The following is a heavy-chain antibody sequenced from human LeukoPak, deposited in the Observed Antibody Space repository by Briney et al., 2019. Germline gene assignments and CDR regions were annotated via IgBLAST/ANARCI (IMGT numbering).Heavy chain of an antibody. J-gene: IGHJ4*02. Sequence: GGSRRLSCAASGFTFGSYSMNWVRQAPGKWLEWVSSISSSGHYTYYADSVKGRFTISTDNAKNSLFLQMNSLRAEDMAVYYCARNPYYYDTSGHFDYWGQGTLVTVSS. D-gene: IGHD3-22*01. CDR2: ISSSGHYT. CDR3: ARNPYYYDTSGHFDY. V-gene: IGHV3-21*01. CDR1: GFTFGSYS.